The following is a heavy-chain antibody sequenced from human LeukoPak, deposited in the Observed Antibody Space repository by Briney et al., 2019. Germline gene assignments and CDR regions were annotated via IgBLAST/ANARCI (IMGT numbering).Heavy chain of an antibody. CDR1: GGSISSFY. J-gene: IGHJ5*02. D-gene: IGHD2-8*01. CDR3: ARAFRMYALHNWFDP. CDR2: IYYSGST. V-gene: IGHV4-59*01. Sequence: SETPSLTCTVSGGSISSFYWSWIRQPPGKGLEWIGYIYYSGSTNYNPSLRSRVTISVDTSKNQFALKLSSVTAADTAVYYCARAFRMYALHNWFDPWGQGTLVTVSS.